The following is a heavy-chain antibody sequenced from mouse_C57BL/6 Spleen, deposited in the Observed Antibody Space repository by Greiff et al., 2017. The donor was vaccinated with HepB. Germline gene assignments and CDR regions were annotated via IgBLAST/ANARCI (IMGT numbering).Heavy chain of an antibody. J-gene: IGHJ2*01. V-gene: IGHV1-4*01. D-gene: IGHD1-1*01. Sequence: VQLQQSGAELARPGASVKMSCKASGYTFTSYTMHWVKQRPGQGLEWIGYINPSSGYTKYNQKFKEKATLTADKSSSTAYMQLSSLTSDDSAVYYCASLLRDSSWDYWGQGTTLTVSS. CDR1: GYTFTSYT. CDR3: ASLLRDSSWDY. CDR2: INPSSGYT.